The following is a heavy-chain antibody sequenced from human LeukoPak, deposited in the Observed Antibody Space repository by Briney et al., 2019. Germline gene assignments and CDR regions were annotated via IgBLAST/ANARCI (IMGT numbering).Heavy chain of an antibody. CDR2: INPNSGGT. J-gene: IGHJ4*02. CDR1: GYTFTSYG. D-gene: IGHD6-13*01. V-gene: IGHV1-2*02. Sequence: ASVKVSCKASGYTFTSYGISWVRQAPGQGLEWMGWINPNSGGTNYAQKFQGRVTVTRDTSISTAYMELSRLRSDDTAVYYCARGGYSSSRGDYWGQGTLVTVSS. CDR3: ARGGYSSSRGDY.